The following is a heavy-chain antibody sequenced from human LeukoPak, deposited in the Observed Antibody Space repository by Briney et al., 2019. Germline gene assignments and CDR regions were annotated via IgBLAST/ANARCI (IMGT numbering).Heavy chain of an antibody. CDR1: GFTFSSYA. CDR2: ISGSGGST. D-gene: IGHD3-9*01. V-gene: IGHV3-23*01. Sequence: PGGSLRLSCAASGFTFSSYAMSWVRQAPGKGLEWVSAISGSGGSTYYADSVKGRFTISRDNAKNSLYLQMNSLRAEDTALYYCARGAYYDILTGYYAPTYYYYYMDVWGKGTTVTISS. J-gene: IGHJ6*03. CDR3: ARGAYYDILTGYYAPTYYYYYMDV.